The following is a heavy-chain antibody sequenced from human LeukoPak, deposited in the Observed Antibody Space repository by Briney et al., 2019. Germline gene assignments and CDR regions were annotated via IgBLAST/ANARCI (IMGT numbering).Heavy chain of an antibody. CDR2: IYHSGST. J-gene: IGHJ3*02. V-gene: IGHV4-4*02. D-gene: IGHD2-21*02. CDR3: ARRPTYCGGDCYLDAFDM. CDR1: GGSISSSNW. Sequence: SETLSLTCAVSGGSISSSNWWSWVRQPPGKGLEWIGEIYHSGSTNYNPSLKSRVTISVDTSKNQFSLKLSSVTAADTAVYYCARRPTYCGGDCYLDAFDMWGQGTMVTVSS.